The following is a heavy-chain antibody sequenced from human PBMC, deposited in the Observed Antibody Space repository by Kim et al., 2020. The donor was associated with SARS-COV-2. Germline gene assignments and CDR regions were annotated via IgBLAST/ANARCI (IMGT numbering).Heavy chain of an antibody. Sequence: GGSLRLSCAASGFTFSSYAMSWVRQAPGKGLEWVSAISGSGGSTYYADSVKGRFTISRDNSKNTLYLQMNSLRAEDTAIYYCAKDWPRANYEILTSYYFDYWGQGTLVTVSS. V-gene: IGHV3-23*01. CDR2: ISGSGGST. J-gene: IGHJ4*02. CDR1: GFTFSSYA. D-gene: IGHD3-9*01. CDR3: AKDWPRANYEILTSYYFDY.